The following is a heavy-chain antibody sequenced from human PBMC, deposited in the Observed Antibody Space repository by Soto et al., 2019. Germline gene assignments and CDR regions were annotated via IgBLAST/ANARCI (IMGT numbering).Heavy chain of an antibody. CDR2: IYYSGST. CDR3: ARVDWNYQEYYFDY. CDR1: GGSISSYY. D-gene: IGHD1-7*01. Sequence: SETLSLTCTVSGGSISSYYWSWIRQPPGKGLEWIGYIYYSGSTNYNPSLKSRVTISVDTSKNQFSLKLSSVTAADTAVYYCARVDWNYQEYYFDYWGQGTLVTVSS. V-gene: IGHV4-59*01. J-gene: IGHJ4*02.